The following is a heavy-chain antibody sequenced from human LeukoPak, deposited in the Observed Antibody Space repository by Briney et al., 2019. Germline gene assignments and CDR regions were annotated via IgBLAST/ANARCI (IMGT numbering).Heavy chain of an antibody. D-gene: IGHD6-19*01. CDR2: INPSGGST. Sequence: ASVKVSCKASGYTFTSYYMHWVRQAPGQGLEWMGIINPSGGSTNYAQKFQGRVTMTRDMSTSTVYMELSSPRSEDTAVYYCARDGVAGVYYFDYWGQGTLVTVSS. CDR1: GYTFTSYY. J-gene: IGHJ4*02. V-gene: IGHV1-46*01. CDR3: ARDGVAGVYYFDY.